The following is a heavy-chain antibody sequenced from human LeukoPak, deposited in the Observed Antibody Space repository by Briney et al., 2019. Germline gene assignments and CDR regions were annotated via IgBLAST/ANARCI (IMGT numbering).Heavy chain of an antibody. V-gene: IGHV3-23*01. Sequence: GGSLRLSCATSGFIFSSYAMSWVRQAPGRGLEWVSSITGSGGNTYYADSVKGRSTISKDNSKNTVYLQMSSLRVDDTAVYYCAKAASSSWPSYYYGMDVWGQGTTVTVSS. CDR2: ITGSGGNT. CDR1: GFIFSSYA. J-gene: IGHJ6*02. D-gene: IGHD6-13*01. CDR3: AKAASSSWPSYYYGMDV.